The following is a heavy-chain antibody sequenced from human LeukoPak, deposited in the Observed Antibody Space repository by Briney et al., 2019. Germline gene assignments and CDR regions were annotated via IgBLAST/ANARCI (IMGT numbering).Heavy chain of an antibody. CDR2: ISSSGSTI. Sequence: GGSLRLSCAASGFIFSSYAMTWDRQAPGKGLEWVSYISSSGSTIYYADSVKGRFTISRDNAKNSLYLQMNSLRAEDTAVYYCAELGITMIGGVWGKGTTVTISS. CDR1: GFIFSSYA. J-gene: IGHJ6*04. V-gene: IGHV3-48*03. CDR3: AELGITMIGGV. D-gene: IGHD3-10*02.